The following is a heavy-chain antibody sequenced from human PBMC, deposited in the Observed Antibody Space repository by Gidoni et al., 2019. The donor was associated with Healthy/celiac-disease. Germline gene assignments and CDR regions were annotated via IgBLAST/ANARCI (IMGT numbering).Heavy chain of an antibody. CDR1: GFTFRDHY. D-gene: IGHD3-22*01. CDR3: AIARGYYDSSGYYY. CDR2: TRNKANSYTT. Sequence: EVQLVASGGGLVQPGGSLSLSCADSGFTFRDHYMDWVRQAPGKGLEWVGRTRNKANSYTTEYAASVKGRFTISRDDSKNSLYLQMNSLKTEDTAVYYCAIARGYYDSSGYYYFGQGTLVTVSS. V-gene: IGHV3-72*01. J-gene: IGHJ4*02.